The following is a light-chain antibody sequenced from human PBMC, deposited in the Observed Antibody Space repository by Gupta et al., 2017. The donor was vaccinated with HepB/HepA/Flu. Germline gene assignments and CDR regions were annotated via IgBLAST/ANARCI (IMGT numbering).Light chain of an antibody. Sequence: EIVLTQSPATLSLSPGERATLSCRASQSVICYFSWYQQEPGQAPRLLIYAASNRATGVPARFSGSGSGTDFTLTISSLEPEDFAVYYCQQRSNWPPIPFGQGTRLEIK. V-gene: IGKV3-11*01. J-gene: IGKJ5*01. CDR1: QSVICY. CDR3: QQRSNWPPIP. CDR2: AAS.